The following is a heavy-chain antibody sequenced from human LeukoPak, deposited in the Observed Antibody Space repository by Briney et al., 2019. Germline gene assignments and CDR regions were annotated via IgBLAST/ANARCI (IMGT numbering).Heavy chain of an antibody. J-gene: IGHJ4*02. V-gene: IGHV4-59*01. CDR3: ASFKTTYFDW. CDR1: RGSLTANY. Sequence: SETLSLTCTVARGSLTANYWNWIRQPPGKGLEWSGYIYYSGTTNYNPSLKSRVSISIDTSKRQFSLKLTSVTAADTAVYYCASFKTTYFDWWGQGTLVTVSS. D-gene: IGHD2/OR15-2a*01. CDR2: IYYSGTT.